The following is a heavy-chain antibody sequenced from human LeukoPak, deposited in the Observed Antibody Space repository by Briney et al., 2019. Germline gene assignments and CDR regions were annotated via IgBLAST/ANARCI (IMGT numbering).Heavy chain of an antibody. J-gene: IGHJ4*02. Sequence: SGRSLRLYCAASGFTFSSYAMHWVRQAPGKGLEWVAVISYDGSNKYYADSVKGRFTISRDNSKNTLYLQMNSLRAEDTAVYYCARVPNCSGGSCYGYYFDYWGQGTLVTVSS. CDR2: ISYDGSNK. V-gene: IGHV3-30-3*01. CDR3: ARVPNCSGGSCYGYYFDY. D-gene: IGHD2-15*01. CDR1: GFTFSSYA.